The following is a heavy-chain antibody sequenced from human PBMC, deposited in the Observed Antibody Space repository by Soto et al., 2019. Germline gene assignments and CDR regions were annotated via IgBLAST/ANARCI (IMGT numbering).Heavy chain of an antibody. CDR2: ISYDGSNK. CDR3: ARDGVTTGVGVLDP. J-gene: IGHJ5*02. CDR1: GFTFSSYA. V-gene: IGHV3-30-3*01. Sequence: GGSLRLSCAASGFTFSSYAMHWVRQAPGKGLEWVAVISYDGSNKYYADSVKGRFTISRDNSKNTLYLQMNSLRAEDTAVYYCARDGVTTGVGVLDPWGQGTLVTVS. D-gene: IGHD4-4*01.